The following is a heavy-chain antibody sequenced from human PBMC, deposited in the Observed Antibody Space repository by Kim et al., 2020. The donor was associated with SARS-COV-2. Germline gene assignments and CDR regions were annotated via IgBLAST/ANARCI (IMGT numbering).Heavy chain of an antibody. D-gene: IGHD3-10*01. CDR3: ARYTIARPLDY. Sequence: ASVKVSCKTSGFPFSTYAIHWVRQAPGQGLEWLGWINGDNDKTKYSQKFQSRVTFTKDTSASTAYMELRSLTSEDTAVYFCARYTIARPLDYWGQGTLVT. CDR2: INGDNDKT. J-gene: IGHJ4*02. CDR1: GFPFSTYA. V-gene: IGHV1-3*01.